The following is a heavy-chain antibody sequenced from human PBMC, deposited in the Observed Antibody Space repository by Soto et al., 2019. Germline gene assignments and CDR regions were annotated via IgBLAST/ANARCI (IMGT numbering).Heavy chain of an antibody. V-gene: IGHV3-7*05. CDR1: GFAFSSYW. D-gene: IGHD2-21*02. J-gene: IGHJ6*02. CDR2: VDEDGNER. Sequence: VQLVESGGGLVQPGGSLRLSCRASGFAFSSYWMNWVRQAPGKGLEWVASVDEDGNERYYVDSAKGRFTISRDNAMNSPYLQMNSLRAEDTAIYYCARAPQVTTFHYGMDVSDQGTTVTVSS. CDR3: ARAPQVTTFHYGMDV.